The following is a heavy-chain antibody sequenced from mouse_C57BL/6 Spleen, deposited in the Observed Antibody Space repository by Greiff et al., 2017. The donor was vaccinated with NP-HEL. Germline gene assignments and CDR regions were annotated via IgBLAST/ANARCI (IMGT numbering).Heavy chain of an antibody. CDR2: IDPSDSYT. J-gene: IGHJ2*01. D-gene: IGHD3-2*02. V-gene: IGHV1-69*01. Sequence: VQLQQPGAELVMPGASVKLSCKASGYTFTSYWMHWVKQRPGQGLEWIGEIDPSDSYTNYNQKFKGKSTLTVDKSSSTAYMQLSSLTSEDSAVYYCARSELRPYYFDYWGQGTTLTVSS. CDR3: ARSELRPYYFDY. CDR1: GYTFTSYW.